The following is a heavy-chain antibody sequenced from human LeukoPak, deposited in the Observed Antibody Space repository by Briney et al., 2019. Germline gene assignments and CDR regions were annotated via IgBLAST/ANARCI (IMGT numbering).Heavy chain of an antibody. D-gene: IGHD3-10*01. CDR3: ARHGGATMVEGILHAFDV. CDR2: MYDTGSM. CDR1: GGSLSNYY. J-gene: IGHJ3*01. V-gene: IGHV4-59*08. Sequence: SETLSLTCTVSGGSLSNYYWCWIRQSPGKGLEWIGYMYDTGSMTYSPYLKCRVSTSIATSKNHFSLKLSSVTAADTAVYYCARHGGATMVEGILHAFDVWGQGTMVTVSS.